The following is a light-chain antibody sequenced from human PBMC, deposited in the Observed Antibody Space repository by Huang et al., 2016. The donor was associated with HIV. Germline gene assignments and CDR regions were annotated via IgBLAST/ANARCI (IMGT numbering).Light chain of an antibody. CDR3: QQTGT. Sequence: EIQMTQSPSSLSASVGDRVTITCRASQSISRHLSWYQQKPGKAPKGLIYAASTLQSGVPSRFSGSGSGTDFTLTINNLQPEDFATYYCQQTGTFGQGTKVEIK. CDR2: AAS. J-gene: IGKJ1*01. CDR1: QSISRH. V-gene: IGKV1-39*01.